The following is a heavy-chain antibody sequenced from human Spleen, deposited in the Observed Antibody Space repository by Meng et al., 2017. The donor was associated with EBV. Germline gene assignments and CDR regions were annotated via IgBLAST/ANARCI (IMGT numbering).Heavy chain of an antibody. D-gene: IGHD6-13*01. Sequence: QVRLPQWGAGLCMPSETLSLTCAVYGGSFSAYYWSWIRQPPGKGLEWIGEINHSGSTNYNPSLKRRVTISVDTSKNQFSLKLSSVTAADTAVYYCARGGHFGAAAGPDYWGQGTLVTVSS. CDR3: ARGGHFGAAAGPDY. V-gene: IGHV4-34*01. CDR2: INHSGST. J-gene: IGHJ4*02. CDR1: GGSFSAYY.